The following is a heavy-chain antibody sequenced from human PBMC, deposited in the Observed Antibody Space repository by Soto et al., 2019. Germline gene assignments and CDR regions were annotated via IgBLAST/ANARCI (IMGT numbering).Heavy chain of an antibody. Sequence: QITLKESGPALVKPTQTLTLTCTFSGFSLSSTRVAVGWIRQPPGKALEWLALIYWDDDKRYSPFLKSRLTITKHTSKNQVVLTTTNTDPVDTATYYCALSVVAGLAYYFDYWGQGTLVTVSS. CDR3: ALSVVAGLAYYFDY. CDR2: IYWDDDK. J-gene: IGHJ4*02. D-gene: IGHD6-19*01. V-gene: IGHV2-5*02. CDR1: GFSLSSTRVA.